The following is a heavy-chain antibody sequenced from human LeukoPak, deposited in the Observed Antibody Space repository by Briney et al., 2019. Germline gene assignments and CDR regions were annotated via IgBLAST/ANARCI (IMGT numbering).Heavy chain of an antibody. CDR1: GGSISSYY. CDR2: IYYSGST. D-gene: IGHD3-10*01. CDR3: ARSYSNPPYYYYYYMDV. J-gene: IGHJ6*03. Sequence: SETLSLTCTVSGGSISSYYWSWIRQPPGKGLKWIGYIYYSGSTNYNPSLKSRVTISVDTSKNQFSLKLSSVTAADTAVYYCARSYSNPPYYYYYYMDVWGKGTTVTVSS. V-gene: IGHV4-59*01.